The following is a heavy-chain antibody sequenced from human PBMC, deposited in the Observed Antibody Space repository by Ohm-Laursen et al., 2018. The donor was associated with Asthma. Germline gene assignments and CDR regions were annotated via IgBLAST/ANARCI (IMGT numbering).Heavy chain of an antibody. CDR2: IYSSGNT. Sequence: LSLTCTVSGDSLSRGNFYCGWDPPHPGKGPGGIGYIYSSGNTYYNPSLKSRVTISVDTSKNQFSLKLSSVTAADTAVYYCARGTMGFDYWGQGTLVTVSS. V-gene: IGHV4-31*03. D-gene: IGHD3-10*01. J-gene: IGHJ4*02. CDR1: GDSLSRGNFY. CDR3: ARGTMGFDY.